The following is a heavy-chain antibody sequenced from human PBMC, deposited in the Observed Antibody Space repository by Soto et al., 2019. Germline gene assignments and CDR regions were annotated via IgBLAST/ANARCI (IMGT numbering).Heavy chain of an antibody. CDR3: ARVSGGSDYGDYPGYYYYGMDV. V-gene: IGHV4-4*02. Sequence: PSETLSLTCAVSGGSISSSNWWSWVRQPPGKGLEWIGEIYHSGSTNYNPSLKSRVTISVDKSKNQFSLKLSSVTAADTAVYYCARVSGGSDYGDYPGYYYYGMDVWGQGTTVTVSS. J-gene: IGHJ6*02. D-gene: IGHD4-17*01. CDR2: IYHSGST. CDR1: GGSISSSNW.